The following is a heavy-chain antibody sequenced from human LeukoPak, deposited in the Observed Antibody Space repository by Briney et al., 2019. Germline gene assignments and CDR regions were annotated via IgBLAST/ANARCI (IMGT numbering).Heavy chain of an antibody. CDR1: GDSVSNGNYY. V-gene: IGHV4-39*01. J-gene: IGHJ4*02. CDR3: ARHYGP. Sequence: SETLPLTCIVSGDSVSNGNYYWSWLRQPPGKALEWIGYIYYTGSTYYNPSLKSRVTISVDTSKNQFSLKLNSVTATDTAVYYCARHYGPWGQGTLVTVSS. D-gene: IGHD3-10*01. CDR2: IYYTGST.